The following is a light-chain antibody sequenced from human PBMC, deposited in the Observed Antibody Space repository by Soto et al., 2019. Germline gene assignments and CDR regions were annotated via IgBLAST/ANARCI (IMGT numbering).Light chain of an antibody. CDR3: QQYNSYWGT. CDR2: DAS. J-gene: IGKJ1*01. Sequence: DIQMTQSPSTLSASVGDRVTITCRASQSISSWLAWYQQKPGKAPKLLIYDASSLQSGVPSRFSGSGSGTVFTLTISSLQPDDFATYYCQQYNSYWGTFGQGTKVEIK. V-gene: IGKV1-5*01. CDR1: QSISSW.